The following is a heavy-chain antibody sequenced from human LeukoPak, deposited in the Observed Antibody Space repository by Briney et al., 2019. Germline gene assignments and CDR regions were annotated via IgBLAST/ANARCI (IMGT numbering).Heavy chain of an antibody. CDR1: GFTFSSYT. V-gene: IGHV3-21*01. CDR3: ARALRAVRGYYFDY. Sequence: GSLRLSCTASGFTFSSYTMNWVRQAPGKGLEWVSAISSNSYYRYYADSLKGRFTISRDDAKNSLYLHMDSLRVEDTAIYYCARALRAVRGYYFDYWGQGTLVTVSS. D-gene: IGHD3-10*01. CDR2: ISSNSYYR. J-gene: IGHJ4*02.